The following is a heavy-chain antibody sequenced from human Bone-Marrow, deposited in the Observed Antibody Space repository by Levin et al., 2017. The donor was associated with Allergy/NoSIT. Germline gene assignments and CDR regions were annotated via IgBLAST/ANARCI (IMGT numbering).Heavy chain of an antibody. D-gene: IGHD2-8*01. CDR2: INTHSGAS. J-gene: IGHJ1*01. CDR1: GDTFTGDY. Sequence: GESLKISCKASGDTFTGDYFHWVRQAPGQELEWMGWINTHSGASNRVEKFQGRLTMTRDTSISVFYMELGGLTADDTAIYYCVREDCTYGGCKQSLDQWGQGTLVTVSS. CDR3: VREDCTYGGCKQSLDQ. V-gene: IGHV1-2*02.